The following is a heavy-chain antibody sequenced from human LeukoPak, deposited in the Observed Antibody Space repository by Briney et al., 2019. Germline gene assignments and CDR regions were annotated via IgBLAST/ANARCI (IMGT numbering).Heavy chain of an antibody. CDR3: AKDTGATTPLEAFDI. J-gene: IGHJ3*02. Sequence: GGSLRLSCAASGFTFSTTAMSWVRQAPGKGLEWVSGIRGSGDRTFYADSVEGRFTISRDKSKNTLYLQMNSLRAEDTAVYYCAKDTGATTPLEAFDIWGQGTMVSVSS. CDR2: IRGSGDRT. D-gene: IGHD1-26*01. CDR1: GFTFSTTA. V-gene: IGHV3-23*01.